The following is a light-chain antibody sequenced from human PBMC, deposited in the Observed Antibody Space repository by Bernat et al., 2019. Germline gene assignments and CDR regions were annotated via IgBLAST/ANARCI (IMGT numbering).Light chain of an antibody. CDR1: QDISNY. V-gene: IGKV1-9*01. CDR3: QQLRGFPPFA. Sequence: DVQLTQSPSFLSASVGDRVTITCRASQDISNYLAWYQQRPGRAPELLIYSASTLQSGVPSRFSGSGSGTQFTLTISILQPEDFAIYYWQQLRGFPPFAFGPGTKVDV. J-gene: IGKJ3*01. CDR2: SAS.